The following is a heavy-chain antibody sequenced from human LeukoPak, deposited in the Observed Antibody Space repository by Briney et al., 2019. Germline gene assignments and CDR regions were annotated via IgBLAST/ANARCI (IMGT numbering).Heavy chain of an antibody. CDR3: YIAVAGTKGYFDY. CDR2: IYYSGST. D-gene: IGHD6-19*01. J-gene: IGHJ4*02. V-gene: IGHV4-34*03. Sequence: SETLSLTCAVYGGSFSGYYWSWIRQPPGKGLEWIGSIYYSGSTYYNPSLKSRVTISVDTSKNQFSLKLSSVTAADTAVYYCYIAVAGTKGYFDYWGQGTLVTVSS. CDR1: GGSFSGYY.